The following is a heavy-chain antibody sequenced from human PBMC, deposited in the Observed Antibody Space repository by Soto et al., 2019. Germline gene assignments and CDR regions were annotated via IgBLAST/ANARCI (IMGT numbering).Heavy chain of an antibody. Sequence: SETLSLTCTVSGGSISSGDYYWSWIRQPPGKGLEWIGYIYYSGSTYYNPSLKSRVTISVDTSKNQFSLKLSSVTAADTAAYYCARAKRGYSYGHDYGGQGTLVTVSS. CDR2: IYYSGST. J-gene: IGHJ4*02. CDR3: ARAKRGYSYGHDY. V-gene: IGHV4-30-4*01. D-gene: IGHD5-18*01. CDR1: GGSISSGDYY.